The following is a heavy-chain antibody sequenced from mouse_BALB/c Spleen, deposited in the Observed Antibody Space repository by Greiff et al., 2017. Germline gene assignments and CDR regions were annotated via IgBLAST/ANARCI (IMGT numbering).Heavy chain of an antibody. CDR2: IRSKSNNYAT. CDR3: VTTEFDY. Sequence: EVKLVESGGGLVQPKGSLKLSCAASGFTFNTYAMNWVRQAPGKGLEWVARIRSKSNNYATYYADSVKDRFTISRDDSQSMLYLQMNNLKTEDTAMYYCVTTEFDYWGQGTTLTVSS. J-gene: IGHJ2*01. D-gene: IGHD1-1*01. CDR1: GFTFNTYA. V-gene: IGHV10-1*02.